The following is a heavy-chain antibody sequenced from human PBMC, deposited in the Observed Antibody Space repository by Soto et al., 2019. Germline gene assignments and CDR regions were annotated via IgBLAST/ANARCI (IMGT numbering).Heavy chain of an antibody. D-gene: IGHD3-10*01. Sequence: LGESLKISCQGSGYSFTSYWIAWVRQMPGKGLEWMGIIYPGDSDTRYSPSFQGQVTISVDKSISTAYLQWSSLKASDTATYHCPRAVQTGWFYYGLDVWGQGTTVTVSS. V-gene: IGHV5-51*01. J-gene: IGHJ6*02. CDR2: IYPGDSDT. CDR3: PRAVQTGWFYYGLDV. CDR1: GYSFTSYW.